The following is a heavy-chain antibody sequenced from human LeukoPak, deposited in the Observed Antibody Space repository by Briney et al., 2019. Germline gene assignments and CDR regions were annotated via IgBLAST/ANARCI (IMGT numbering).Heavy chain of an antibody. CDR3: ASTRRSGTYLEAFDI. Sequence: ASETLSLTCTVSGGSISSSSYYWGWIRQPPGKGLEWIGSIYYSGSTYYNPSLKSRVTISVDTSKNQFSLKLTSVTAADTAVFYCASTRRSGTYLEAFDIWGQGTMVTISS. CDR1: GGSISSSSYY. V-gene: IGHV4-39*01. D-gene: IGHD1-26*01. J-gene: IGHJ3*02. CDR2: IYYSGST.